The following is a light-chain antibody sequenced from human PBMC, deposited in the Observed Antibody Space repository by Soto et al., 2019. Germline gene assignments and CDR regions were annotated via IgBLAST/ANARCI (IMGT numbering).Light chain of an antibody. CDR1: QSVSSNY. CDR2: GAS. V-gene: IGKV3-20*01. CDR3: QQYGSSPSWT. J-gene: IGKJ1*01. Sequence: EIVLTQSPGTLSLSPGERATLSCRASQSVSSNYLAWYQQKPGQAPRLLIYGASTRATGIPDRFSGSGSGTDFTLTISRLEPEDFAVYYCQQYGSSPSWTFGQWTKVEIK.